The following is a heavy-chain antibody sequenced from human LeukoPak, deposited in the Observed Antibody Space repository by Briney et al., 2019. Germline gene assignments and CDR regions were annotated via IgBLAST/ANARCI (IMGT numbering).Heavy chain of an antibody. Sequence: PSETLSLTCTVSGGYISSYYWSWIRQPPGKGLEWIGYIYYSGSTNYNPSLKSRVTISVDTSKNQFSLKLSSVTAADTAVYYCARHKDYGSSPYYYGMDVWGQGTTVTVSS. V-gene: IGHV4-59*01. CDR2: IYYSGST. D-gene: IGHD3-10*01. CDR1: GGYISSYY. CDR3: ARHKDYGSSPYYYGMDV. J-gene: IGHJ6*02.